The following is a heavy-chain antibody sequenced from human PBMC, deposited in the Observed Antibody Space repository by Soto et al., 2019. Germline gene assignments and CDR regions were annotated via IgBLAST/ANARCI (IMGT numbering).Heavy chain of an antibody. CDR2: ISTSGSTV. D-gene: IGHD1-1*01. CDR3: ARSGDNYNRLDY. V-gene: IGHV3-48*03. J-gene: IGHJ4*02. CDR1: RFTFSTYE. Sequence: PGGSLRLSCAASRFTFSTYEMNWVRQAPGKGLEWVSYISTSGSTVYYADSVKGRFTISRDNTRNSLYLQMNSLRDEDTALYYCARSGDNYNRLDYWGQGTPVTVSS.